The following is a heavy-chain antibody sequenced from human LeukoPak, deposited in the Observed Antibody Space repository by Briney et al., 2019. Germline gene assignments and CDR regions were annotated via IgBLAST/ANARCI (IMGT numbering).Heavy chain of an antibody. CDR2: IWYDGSNK. CDR3: AKDGRSPNLAQLAYYYYYYMDV. D-gene: IGHD1-1*01. CDR1: GFTFSSYG. V-gene: IGHV3-33*06. Sequence: GGSLRLSCAASGFTFSSYGMHWVRQAPGKGLEWVAVIWYDGSNKYYADSVKGRFTISSDNSKYTLYLQMNSLRAEDTAVYYCAKDGRSPNLAQLAYYYYYYMDVWGKGTTVTVSS. J-gene: IGHJ6*03.